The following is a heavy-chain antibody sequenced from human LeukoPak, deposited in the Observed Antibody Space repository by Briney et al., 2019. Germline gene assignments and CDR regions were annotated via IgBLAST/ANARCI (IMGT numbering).Heavy chain of an antibody. V-gene: IGHV4-39*01. CDR2: IYYSGST. CDR3: ATGWYYYDSSGYYAPPYYFDY. CDR1: GGSISSSSYY. D-gene: IGHD3-22*01. Sequence: SETLSLTCTVSGGSISSSSYYWGWIRQPPGKGLEWIGSIYYSGSTNYNPSLKSRVTISVDTSKNQFSLKLSSVTAADTAVYYCATGWYYYDSSGYYAPPYYFDYWGQGTLVTVSS. J-gene: IGHJ4*02.